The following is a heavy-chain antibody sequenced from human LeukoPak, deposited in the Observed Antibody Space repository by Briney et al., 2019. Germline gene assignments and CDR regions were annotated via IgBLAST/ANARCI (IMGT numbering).Heavy chain of an antibody. Sequence: SETLSLTCTVSGGSISSYYWSWIRQPPGKGLEWIGYIYYSGSTNYNPSLKSRISISVDTSKNQFSLKLSSVTAADTAVYYCAREYCSGGSCDKTYDYWGQGTLVTVSS. CDR1: GGSISSYY. D-gene: IGHD2-15*01. CDR2: IYYSGST. CDR3: AREYCSGGSCDKTYDY. J-gene: IGHJ4*02. V-gene: IGHV4-59*01.